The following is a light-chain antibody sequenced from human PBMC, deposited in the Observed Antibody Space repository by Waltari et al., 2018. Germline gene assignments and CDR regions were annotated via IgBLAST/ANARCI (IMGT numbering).Light chain of an antibody. CDR2: AAS. CDR1: QDIGTY. J-gene: IGKJ4*01. V-gene: IGKV1-9*01. Sequence: DIQLTQSPSFLSASVGRRFTVTCRASQDIGTYLAWYQKKPGKAPHHLISAASSLHTGVPSRFSAGGSGTLFTLTINRLQPEDFATYYCQQLHTYPLTFGGGTEVEL. CDR3: QQLHTYPLT.